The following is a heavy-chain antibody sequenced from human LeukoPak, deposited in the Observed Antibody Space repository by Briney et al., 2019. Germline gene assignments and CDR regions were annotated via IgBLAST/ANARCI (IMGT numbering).Heavy chain of an antibody. CDR3: ARDGGGGWFDP. CDR1: GVSINSYS. CDR2: IYYTGST. J-gene: IGHJ5*02. D-gene: IGHD3-16*01. V-gene: IGHV4-59*01. Sequence: SETLSLTCTVSGVSINSYSWNWIRQPPGKGLEWIGFIYYTGSTNYNPSLRSRVTISLDTSKNQFSLKLSSVTAADTAIYYCARDGGGGWFDPWGQGTLVTVSS.